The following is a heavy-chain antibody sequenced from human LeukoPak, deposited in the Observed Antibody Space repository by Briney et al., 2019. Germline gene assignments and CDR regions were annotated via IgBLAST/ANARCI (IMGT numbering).Heavy chain of an antibody. CDR2: IYIGGST. J-gene: IGHJ1*01. CDR3: ARASGITMVRGVIISEYFQH. CDR1: GFTVSSNY. Sequence: GGSLRLSCAASGFTVSSNYMGWVRQAPRKGLEWVSVIYIGGSTYYADSVKGRFIISRDNSKNTLYLQMNSLRAEDTAVYYCARASGITMVRGVIISEYFQHWGQGTLVTLSS. V-gene: IGHV3-66*01. D-gene: IGHD3-10*01.